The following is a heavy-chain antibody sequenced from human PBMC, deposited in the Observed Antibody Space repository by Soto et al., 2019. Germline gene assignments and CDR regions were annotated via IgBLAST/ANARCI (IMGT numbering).Heavy chain of an antibody. CDR1: GFTFSSYA. D-gene: IGHD6-13*01. Sequence: GGSLRLSCAASGFTFSSYAMSWVRQAPGKGLEWVSAISGSGGSTYYADSVKGRFTISRDNSKNTLYLQMNSLRAEDTAVYYCAKDPLPSSSSWYNWFDPWGQGTLVTVSS. CDR2: ISGSGGST. V-gene: IGHV3-23*01. CDR3: AKDPLPSSSSWYNWFDP. J-gene: IGHJ5*02.